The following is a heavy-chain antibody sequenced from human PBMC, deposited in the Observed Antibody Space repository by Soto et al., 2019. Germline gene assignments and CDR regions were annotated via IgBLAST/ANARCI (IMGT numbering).Heavy chain of an antibody. Sequence: ASVKVTCKASRYTFNSYGRSWVRHDPGQGLEWMGWISAYNGNTNYAQKLQGRVTMTTDTSTSTAYMELRSLRSDDTAVYYCARDDFWSGYPSNYYYYYYMDVWGKGTTVTVSS. V-gene: IGHV1-18*01. D-gene: IGHD3-3*01. CDR3: ARDDFWSGYPSNYYYYYYMDV. J-gene: IGHJ6*03. CDR1: RYTFNSYG. CDR2: ISAYNGNT.